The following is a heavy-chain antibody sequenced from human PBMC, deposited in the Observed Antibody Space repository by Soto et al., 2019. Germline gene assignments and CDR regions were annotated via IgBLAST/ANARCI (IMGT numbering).Heavy chain of an antibody. D-gene: IGHD3-16*01. CDR1: GDTFTTYD. V-gene: IGHV1-8*01. CDR3: ARQRRGTWYYFDH. Sequence: ASVKVSCKTSGDTFTTYDINWVRQATGQGLEWMGWINPNADKTGFAQKFQGRVTMTRDTSINTVYMELNNLRSEDTAVYYCARQRRGTWYYFDHWGQGTLVTVSS. CDR2: INPNADKT. J-gene: IGHJ4*02.